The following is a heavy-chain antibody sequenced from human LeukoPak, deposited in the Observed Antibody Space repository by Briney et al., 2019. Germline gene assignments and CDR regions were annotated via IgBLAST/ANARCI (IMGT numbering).Heavy chain of an antibody. CDR2: ISYDGSNK. CDR1: GFTFSSYA. CDR3: AKTKEDIVLMVYARGPGDY. J-gene: IGHJ4*02. V-gene: IGHV3-30-3*02. D-gene: IGHD2-8*01. Sequence: GGSLRLSCAASGFTFSSYAMHWVRQAPGKGLEWVAVISYDGSNKYYADSVKGRFTISRDNSKNTLYLQMNSLRAEDTAVYYCAKTKEDIVLMVYARGPGDYWGQGTLVTVSS.